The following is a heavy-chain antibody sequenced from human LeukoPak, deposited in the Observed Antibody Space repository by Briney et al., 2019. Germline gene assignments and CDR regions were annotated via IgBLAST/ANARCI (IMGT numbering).Heavy chain of an antibody. D-gene: IGHD6-13*01. CDR1: GGSISSSSYY. Sequence: NPSETLSLTCTVSGGSISSSSYYWGWIRQPPGKGLEWIGYIYHSGSTNYNPSLKSRVTMSVDTSKNQFSLKLSSVTAADTAVYYCARVLMWAAGTTTMTFDYWGQGTLVTVSS. CDR2: IYHSGST. J-gene: IGHJ4*02. V-gene: IGHV4-61*05. CDR3: ARVLMWAAGTTTMTFDY.